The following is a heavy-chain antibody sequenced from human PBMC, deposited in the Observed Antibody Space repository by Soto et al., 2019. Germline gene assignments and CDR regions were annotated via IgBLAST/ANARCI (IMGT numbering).Heavy chain of an antibody. Sequence: GEALKISCEGSGYNFYPYWIGWVRPMPGKSLEGMGGIYPGDSDTRYSPSLQGQVTISADKSSSAAYLQWSSLQASDTAMYYCARHIRYHYYGEWFNAFDIWCQGTMVTVSS. J-gene: IGHJ3*02. CDR1: GYNFYPYW. CDR2: IYPGDSDT. D-gene: IGHD3-10*01. CDR3: ARHIRYHYYGEWFNAFDI. V-gene: IGHV5-51*01.